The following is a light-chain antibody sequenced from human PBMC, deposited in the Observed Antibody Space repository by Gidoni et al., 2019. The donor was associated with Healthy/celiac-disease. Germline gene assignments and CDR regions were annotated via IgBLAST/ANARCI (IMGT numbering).Light chain of an antibody. CDR1: SSNIVAGYD. Sequence: QSVLTPPPAASGAPGQSVTSSCTGSSSNIVAGYDVHWYQQLPGTAPKLLIYGNSNRPSGVPDRFSGSKSGTSASLAITGLQAEDEADYYCQSYDSSLSGSVFGGGTKLTVL. V-gene: IGLV1-40*01. J-gene: IGLJ2*01. CDR2: GNS. CDR3: QSYDSSLSGSV.